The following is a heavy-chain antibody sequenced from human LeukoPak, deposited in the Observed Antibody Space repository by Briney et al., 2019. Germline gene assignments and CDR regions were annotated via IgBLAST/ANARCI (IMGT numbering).Heavy chain of an antibody. J-gene: IGHJ6*02. CDR3: ARVFGNYQEAMDV. D-gene: IGHD3-3*01. CDR1: GGSISSGGYY. V-gene: IGHV4-31*03. Sequence: SQTLSLTCTVSGGSISSGGYYWSWIRQHPGKGLEWIGYIYYSGSTYYNPSLKSRVTISVDTSRNQFSLRLSSVTAADTAVYFCARVFGNYQEAMDVWGQGTTVTVSS. CDR2: IYYSGST.